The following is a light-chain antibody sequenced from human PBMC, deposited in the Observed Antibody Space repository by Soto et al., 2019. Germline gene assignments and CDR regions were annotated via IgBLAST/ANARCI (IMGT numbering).Light chain of an antibody. CDR1: QSLVHGDGNTY. V-gene: IGKV2-24*01. Sequence: DIVMNQTPLSSPVTLGQPASISCRSSQSLVHGDGNTYLSWLQQRPGQPPRLLIYKVSNRVSGVPDKLSGSGAGTDFTLKISRVEAEDVGVYYCMQSTQFPQITFGQGTRLEIK. J-gene: IGKJ5*01. CDR2: KVS. CDR3: MQSTQFPQIT.